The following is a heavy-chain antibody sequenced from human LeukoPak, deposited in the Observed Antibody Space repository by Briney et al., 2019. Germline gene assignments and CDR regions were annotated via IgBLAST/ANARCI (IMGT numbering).Heavy chain of an antibody. CDR2: ISGSGGST. V-gene: IGHV3-23*01. CDR1: GFTFSSYA. Sequence: GGSLRLSCAASGFTFSSYAMSWVRQAPGKGLEWVSTISGSGGSTDYADSVKGRFTLSRDNSKNTLFLQVNSLRADDTAVYYCAKAVGFDWYWHYWGQGTLVTVSS. D-gene: IGHD3-9*01. CDR3: AKAVGFDWYWHY. J-gene: IGHJ4*02.